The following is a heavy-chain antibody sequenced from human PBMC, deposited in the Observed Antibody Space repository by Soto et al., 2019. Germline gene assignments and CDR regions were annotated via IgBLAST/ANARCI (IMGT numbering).Heavy chain of an antibody. D-gene: IGHD3-9*01. V-gene: IGHV4-34*01. Sequence: PSETLSLTCAVYGGPFSGYYWSWIRQPPGKGLEWIGEINHSGSTNYNPSLKSRVTISVDTSKNQFSLKLSSVTAADTAVYYCASGILTGYYGLGYWGQGTLVTVSS. CDR2: INHSGST. CDR3: ASGILTGYYGLGY. J-gene: IGHJ4*02. CDR1: GGPFSGYY.